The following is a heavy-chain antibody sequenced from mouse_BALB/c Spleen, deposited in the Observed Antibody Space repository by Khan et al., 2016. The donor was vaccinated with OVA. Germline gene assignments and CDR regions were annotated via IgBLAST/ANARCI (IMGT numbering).Heavy chain of an antibody. CDR3: AREYGSSFWFAY. CDR1: GYTFTNYI. V-gene: IGHV1S136*01. J-gene: IGHJ3*01. D-gene: IGHD1-1*01. CDR2: INPYNDGS. Sequence: VQLKQSGPELVKPGASVKMSCKASGYTFTNYIIHWVKQKPGQGLEWIAYINPYNDGSKYNEKFKGKATLTSDKSSSTAYMELSGLTSEDSAVYYCAREYGSSFWFAYWGQGTLVTVSA.